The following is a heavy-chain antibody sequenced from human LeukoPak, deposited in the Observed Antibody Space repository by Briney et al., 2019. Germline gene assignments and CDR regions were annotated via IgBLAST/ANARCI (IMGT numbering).Heavy chain of an antibody. CDR3: TRGVNRNSGYFRY. V-gene: IGHV1-8*01. J-gene: IGHJ4*02. CDR1: GYTFTSYD. Sequence: ASVKVSCKASGYTFTSYDINWVRQATGQGLEWMGWMNPNSGNTGYAQKFQGRVTITRNTSINTAYMELSRLRSEDTAVYDSTRGVNRNSGYFRYWGQGTLATVSS. CDR2: MNPNSGNT. D-gene: IGHD3-22*01.